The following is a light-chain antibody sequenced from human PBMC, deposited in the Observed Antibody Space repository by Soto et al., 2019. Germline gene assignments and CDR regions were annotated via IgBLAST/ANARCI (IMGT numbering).Light chain of an antibody. CDR1: QSVSSSY. J-gene: IGKJ3*01. V-gene: IGKV3-20*01. Sequence: EIVLMQSPGTLSLSPGERATLSCRASQSVSSSYLGWYQQKPGQAPRLLIYGASSRATGVPDRFSGSGSGTDFTLTISRLEPEDFAVYYCQHYAMSPPFTFGPGTKVDIK. CDR3: QHYAMSPPFT. CDR2: GAS.